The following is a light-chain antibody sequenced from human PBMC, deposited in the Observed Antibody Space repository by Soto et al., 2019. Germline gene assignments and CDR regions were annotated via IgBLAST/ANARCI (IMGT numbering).Light chain of an antibody. CDR3: QQTMTFPLT. V-gene: IGKV1-12*01. CDR2: AAS. CDR1: QGISSY. Sequence: DILMTQSPSSVSASVGDRVTITCRASQGISSYLAWYQQKPGRAPKLLISAASSLQSGVPSRFSGSGSGTDFTLTISSLQPEDFATYYCQQTMTFPLTFGGGTKVEI. J-gene: IGKJ4*01.